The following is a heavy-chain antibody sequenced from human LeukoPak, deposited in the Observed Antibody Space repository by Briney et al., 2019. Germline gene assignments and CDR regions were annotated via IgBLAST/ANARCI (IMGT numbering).Heavy chain of an antibody. CDR2: ISSSSSYI. CDR1: GFTFSSYS. V-gene: IGHV3-21*01. CDR3: ARVRAYDSSGHVLAY. D-gene: IGHD3-22*01. J-gene: IGHJ4*02. Sequence: PGGSLRLSCAASGFTFSSYSMNWVRQAPGKGLEWVSSISSSSSYIYYADSVKGRFTISRDNAKNSLYLQMNSLRAEDTAVYYCARVRAYDSSGHVLAYWGQGTLVTVSS.